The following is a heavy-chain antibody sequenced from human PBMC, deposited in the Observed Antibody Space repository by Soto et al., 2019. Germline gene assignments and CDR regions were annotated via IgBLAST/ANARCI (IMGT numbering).Heavy chain of an antibody. Sequence: QVQLVQSGAEVRKPGASVKVSCKASGYTFTSYDINWVRQATGQGLEWMGWMNPNTGHTGFAQKFQGRVTMTRNTSINTAYMELNSLRSEDTAEYYCARGGHYYDSSGYPEYWGQGTLVTVSP. CDR2: MNPNTGHT. D-gene: IGHD3-22*01. V-gene: IGHV1-8*01. CDR1: GYTFTSYD. J-gene: IGHJ4*02. CDR3: ARGGHYYDSSGYPEY.